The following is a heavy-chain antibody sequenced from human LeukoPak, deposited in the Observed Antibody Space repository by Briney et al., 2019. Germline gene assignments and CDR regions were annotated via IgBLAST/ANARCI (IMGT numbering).Heavy chain of an antibody. CDR3: AVAAAGTFPHS. CDR2: FDPEDGET. V-gene: IGHV1-24*01. J-gene: IGHJ5*02. Sequence: ASVKVSCTVSGYTLTELSMHWVRQAPGKGLEWMGGFDPEDGETIYAQKFQGRDTMTEDTSTDTAYMELSSLRSEDTAVYYCAVAAAGTFPHSWGQGTLVTVSS. D-gene: IGHD6-13*01. CDR1: GYTLTELS.